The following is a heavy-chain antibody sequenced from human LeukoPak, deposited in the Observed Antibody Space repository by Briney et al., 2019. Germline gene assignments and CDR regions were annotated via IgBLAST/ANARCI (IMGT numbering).Heavy chain of an antibody. V-gene: IGHV1-69*04. CDR3: ARVNTYYYGSGVSRAFHM. CDR2: IIPILGIA. CDR1: GGTFSSYA. J-gene: IGHJ3*02. Sequence: GASVKVSCKASGGTFSSYAISWVRQAPGQGLEWMGRIIPILGIANYAQKFQGSVTMTRNISTATAYMELSSLKSDDTAVYYCARVNTYYYGSGVSRAFHMWGQGTMVTVSS. D-gene: IGHD3-10*01.